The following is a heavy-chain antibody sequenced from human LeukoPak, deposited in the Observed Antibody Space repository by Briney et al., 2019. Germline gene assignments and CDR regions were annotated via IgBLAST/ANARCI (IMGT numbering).Heavy chain of an antibody. CDR2: ISSSSSYI. V-gene: IGHV3-21*01. D-gene: IGHD3-16*01. J-gene: IGHJ4*02. CDR1: GFTFSSYS. Sequence: GRSLRLSCAASGFTFSSYSMTWVRQAPGKGLEWVSSISSSSSYIYYADSVKGRFTISRDNAKNSLYLQMNSLRAEDTAVYYCARDLMTSTPFDYWGQGTLVTVSS. CDR3: ARDLMTSTPFDY.